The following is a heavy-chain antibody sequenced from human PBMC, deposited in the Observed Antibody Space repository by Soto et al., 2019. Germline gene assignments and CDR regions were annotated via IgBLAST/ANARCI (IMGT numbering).Heavy chain of an antibody. D-gene: IGHD3-10*01. CDR1: GGTFSQFA. Sequence: QVQLVQSGAEVKKPGSSVKVSCKASGGTFSQFAVSWVRQAPGQGPEWMGGIIPLFGIAKYAPKFEDRVTIIADDSTNTASMDLSGLRSEDTAVYYCAASGRDVLGYDYKDTEGLDIWGQGTLVTVSS. CDR3: AASGRDVLGYDYKDTEGLDI. CDR2: IIPLFGIA. V-gene: IGHV1-69*12. J-gene: IGHJ3*02.